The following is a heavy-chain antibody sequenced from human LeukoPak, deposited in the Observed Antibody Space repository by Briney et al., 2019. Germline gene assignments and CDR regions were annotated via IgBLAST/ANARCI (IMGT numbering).Heavy chain of an antibody. CDR3: ARMRYCTNGVCYIGY. CDR1: GGSFGGYY. V-gene: IGHV4-34*01. CDR2: INHSGST. Sequence: SETLSLTCAVYGGSFGGYYWSWIRQPPGKGLEWIGEINHSGSTNYNPSLKSRVTISVDTSKSQFSLKLSSVTAADTAVYYCARMRYCTNGVCYIGYWGQGTLVTVSS. D-gene: IGHD2-8*01. J-gene: IGHJ4*02.